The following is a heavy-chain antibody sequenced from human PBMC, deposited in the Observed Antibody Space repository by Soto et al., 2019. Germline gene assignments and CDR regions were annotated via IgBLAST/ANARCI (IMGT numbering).Heavy chain of an antibody. D-gene: IGHD5-12*01. Sequence: SDTLSLTCAVSGGSIGSSNWWSWVRQPPGKGLEWIGEIYHSGSTNYNPSLKSRVTISVDKSKNQFSLKLSSVTAADTAVYYCASSEGVATIESVAFDIWGQGTMVT. CDR1: GGSIGSSNW. J-gene: IGHJ3*02. V-gene: IGHV4-4*02. CDR3: ASSEGVATIESVAFDI. CDR2: IYHSGST.